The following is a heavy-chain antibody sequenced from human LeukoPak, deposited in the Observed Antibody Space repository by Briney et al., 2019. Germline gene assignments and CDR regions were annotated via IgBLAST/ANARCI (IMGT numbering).Heavy chain of an antibody. J-gene: IGHJ4*02. CDR3: AGFNSGCSEASCYVHY. D-gene: IGHD2-2*01. CDR2: IYSSGTT. CDR1: GGSMNNHY. Sequence: SETLSLTCTVSGGSMNNHYWTWIRRPPGKGLELIGHIYSSGTTAYTPSLKSRVTMSIDTSKNQFSLNVFSVTAADSAVYYCAGFNSGCSEASCYVHYWGQGTLVTVSS. V-gene: IGHV4-59*11.